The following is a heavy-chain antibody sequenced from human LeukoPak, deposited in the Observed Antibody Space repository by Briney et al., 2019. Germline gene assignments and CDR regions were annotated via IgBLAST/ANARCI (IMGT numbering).Heavy chain of an antibody. D-gene: IGHD3-22*01. Sequence: SETLSLTCAVYGGSFSGYYWSWIRQTPGKGLEWIGEINHSGSTNYNPSLKSRVTISVDTSKNQFSLKLSSVTAADTAVYYCARHYYDSSGYSPYYFDYWGQGTLVTVSS. CDR2: INHSGST. CDR3: ARHYYDSSGYSPYYFDY. CDR1: GGSFSGYY. J-gene: IGHJ4*02. V-gene: IGHV4-34*01.